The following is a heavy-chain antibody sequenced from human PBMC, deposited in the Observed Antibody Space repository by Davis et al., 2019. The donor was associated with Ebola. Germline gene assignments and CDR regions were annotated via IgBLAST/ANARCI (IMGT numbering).Heavy chain of an antibody. Sequence: GGSLRLSCAASGFTFSSYSMNWVRQAPGKGLEWVSSINSSSTYIYYADSVKGRFTISRDNAKNSLYLQMNSLRAEDTAVYYCARAPPIVLVPAAMNEAYYYGMDVWGRGTTVTVSS. CDR1: GFTFSSYS. J-gene: IGHJ6*02. CDR3: ARAPPIVLVPAAMNEAYYYGMDV. D-gene: IGHD2-2*01. CDR2: INSSSTYI. V-gene: IGHV3-21*01.